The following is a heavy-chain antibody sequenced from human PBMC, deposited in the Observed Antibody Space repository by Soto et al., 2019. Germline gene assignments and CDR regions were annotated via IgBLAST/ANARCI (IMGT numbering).Heavy chain of an antibody. CDR1: GYTFTSYV. D-gene: IGHD2-2*01. V-gene: IGHV1-3*01. Sequence: GASVKVSCKASGYTFTSYVVHWVRQAPGQGLEWLGWINAGNGDTKYSQTFQGRVTISRDNAKNTLHLEMNSLRAEDAAVYYCVRDGHCITTSCYGNWFDPWGQGTLVTVSS. CDR3: VRDGHCITTSCYGNWFDP. J-gene: IGHJ5*02. CDR2: INAGNGDT.